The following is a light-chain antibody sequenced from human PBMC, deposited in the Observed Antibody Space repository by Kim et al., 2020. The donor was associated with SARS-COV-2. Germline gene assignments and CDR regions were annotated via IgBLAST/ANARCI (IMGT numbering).Light chain of an antibody. CDR3: QKYNNWPIT. V-gene: IGKV3-15*01. CDR2: GAS. Sequence: EIVMTQSPATLSVSPGERATLSCRASQSVSSNLAWYQQKPGQAPRLLIYGASTRATGIPARFSGGGSGTEFTLTISSLQSEDFAVYYCQKYNNWPITFGQGTRLEIK. CDR1: QSVSSN. J-gene: IGKJ5*01.